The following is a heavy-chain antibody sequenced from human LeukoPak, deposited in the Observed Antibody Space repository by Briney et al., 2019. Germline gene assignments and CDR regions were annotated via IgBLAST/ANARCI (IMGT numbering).Heavy chain of an antibody. CDR1: GYTFTTYG. CDR2: ITTYNGNT. J-gene: IGHJ5*02. CDR3: ARVTGTTAPGGRNWFDP. D-gene: IGHD1-20*01. Sequence: ASVKVSCKASGYTFTTYGISWVRQAPGQGLEWMGWITTYNGNTNYAQKVQGRVTMTRDTSTSTAYMELRSLRSDDTAVYYCARVTGTTAPGGRNWFDPWGQGTLVTVSS. V-gene: IGHV1-18*01.